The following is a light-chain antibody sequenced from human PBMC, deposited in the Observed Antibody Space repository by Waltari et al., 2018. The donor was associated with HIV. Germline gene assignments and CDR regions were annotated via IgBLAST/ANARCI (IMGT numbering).Light chain of an antibody. V-gene: IGKV1-39*01. CDR3: QQSYGAPFT. CDR1: QKISRY. CDR2: GAS. Sequence: IQMTQAPSALSASVRDPVTIPCRASQKISRYLNWYQKKVGEAPKLLVYGASSLQSGVPARFRGSGSGSEYFLSISSLKSDDFATYFCQQSYGAPFTFG. J-gene: IGKJ5*01.